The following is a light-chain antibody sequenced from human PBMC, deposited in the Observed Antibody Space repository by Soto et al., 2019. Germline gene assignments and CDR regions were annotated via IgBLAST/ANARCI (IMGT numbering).Light chain of an antibody. J-gene: IGKJ5*01. Sequence: AIQMTQSPSSLSASVGDRVTITFRASQGIRNDLGWYQQKPGKAPKLLIYAASSLHSGVPSRFSGSGSGTDFTLTISSLRPEDFATYYCLQDYNYPRTFGQGTRLEIK. CDR2: AAS. CDR1: QGIRND. CDR3: LQDYNYPRT. V-gene: IGKV1-6*01.